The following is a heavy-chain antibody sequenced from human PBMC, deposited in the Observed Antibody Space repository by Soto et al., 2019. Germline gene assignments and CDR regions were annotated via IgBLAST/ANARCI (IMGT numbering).Heavy chain of an antibody. J-gene: IGHJ2*01. CDR1: GFTFSSYE. Sequence: GGSLRLSCAASGFTFSSYEMNWVRQDPGKGLEWVSYISSSGSTIYYADSVKGRFTISRDNAKNSLYLQMNSLRAEDTAVYYCGNNGEQWHSRWYFDLWGRGTLVTVSS. V-gene: IGHV3-48*03. CDR3: GNNGEQWHSRWYFDL. CDR2: ISSSGSTI. D-gene: IGHD6-19*01.